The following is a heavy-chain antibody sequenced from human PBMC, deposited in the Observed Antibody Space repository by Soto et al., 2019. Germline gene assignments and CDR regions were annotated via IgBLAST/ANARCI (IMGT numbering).Heavy chain of an antibody. D-gene: IGHD3-22*01. CDR2: IRQDGGQM. V-gene: IGHV3-7*02. J-gene: IGHJ4*02. CDR3: SMIGGY. CDR1: RITFIGYW. Sequence: EVQLEESGGGSVQPGGSLRLSCVASRITFIGYWMNWVRQAPGRGLEWVAIIRQDGGQMYYGDSVKGRFTISRDRAKNSMYLQMNNLAVEYTARYYGSMIGGYWGQGILVTVSS.